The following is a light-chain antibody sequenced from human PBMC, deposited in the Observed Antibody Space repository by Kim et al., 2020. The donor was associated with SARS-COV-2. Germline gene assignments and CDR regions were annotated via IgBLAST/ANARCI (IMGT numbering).Light chain of an antibody. Sequence: ASVGDRVTITCRASQPIINFLIWYQQRPGKAPRFVISAASSLQSGVPSRFSVSGSGTDFVLSSNSLQTEDFATYYCQQNYSNPLTFGRGTRVDIK. J-gene: IGKJ1*01. CDR2: AAS. CDR3: QQNYSNPLT. V-gene: IGKV1-39*01. CDR1: QPIINF.